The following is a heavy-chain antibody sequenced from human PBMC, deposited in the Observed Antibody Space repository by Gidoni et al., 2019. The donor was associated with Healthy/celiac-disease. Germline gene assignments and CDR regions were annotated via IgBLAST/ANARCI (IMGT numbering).Heavy chain of an antibody. CDR2: IIPILGIA. J-gene: IGHJ4*02. CDR3: AREGGGIAAAGKNLPFYY. Sequence: QVQLVQSGAEVKKPGSSAKVSCKASGGNFSSYTISWVRQAPGQGLEWMGRIIPILGIANYAQKFQGRVTITADKSTSTAYMELSSLRSEDTAVYYCAREGGGIAAAGKNLPFYYWGQGTLVTVSS. CDR1: GGNFSSYT. D-gene: IGHD6-13*01. V-gene: IGHV1-69*08.